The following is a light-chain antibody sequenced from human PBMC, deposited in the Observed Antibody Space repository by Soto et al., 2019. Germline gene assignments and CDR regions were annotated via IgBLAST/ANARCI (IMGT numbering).Light chain of an antibody. V-gene: IGKV1-5*03. CDR1: QSINNL. CDR3: QQYYSYPWT. Sequence: DIQMTQSPSTLSASVGDRVAITCRARQSINNLLVWYQQKPGKAPKLLIYKASRLESGVPSRFSGSGSGTEFTLTISSLQPDDFATYYCQQYYSYPWTFGQGTKVEIK. CDR2: KAS. J-gene: IGKJ1*01.